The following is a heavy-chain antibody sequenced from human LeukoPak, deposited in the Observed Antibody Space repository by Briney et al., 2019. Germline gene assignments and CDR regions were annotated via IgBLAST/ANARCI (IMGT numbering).Heavy chain of an antibody. V-gene: IGHV1-2*02. CDR2: INPNSGGT. D-gene: IGHD2-15*01. CDR1: GYTFTSYY. CDR3: AGARRGYCSGGSCYSLGY. J-gene: IGHJ4*02. Sequence: GASVKVSCKASGYTFTSYYMHWVRQAPGQGLEWMGWINPNSGGTNYAQKFQGRVTMTRDTSISTAYMELSRLRSDDTAVYYCAGARRGYCSGGSCYSLGYWGQGTLVTVSS.